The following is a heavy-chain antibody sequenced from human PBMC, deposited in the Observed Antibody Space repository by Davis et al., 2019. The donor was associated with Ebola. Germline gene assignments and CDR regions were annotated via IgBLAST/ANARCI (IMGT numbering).Heavy chain of an antibody. V-gene: IGHV3-21*01. J-gene: IGHJ4*02. Sequence: PGGSLRLSCSASGFTFGSYSMNWVRQAPGKGLEWVSSISSSSSFIYYADSVKGRFTISRDNAKNSLFLQMSSLRAEDTAVYYCAKTDYEDYLDYWGQGTVVTVSP. CDR3: AKTDYEDYLDY. CDR1: GFTFGSYS. CDR2: ISSSSSFI. D-gene: IGHD4-17*01.